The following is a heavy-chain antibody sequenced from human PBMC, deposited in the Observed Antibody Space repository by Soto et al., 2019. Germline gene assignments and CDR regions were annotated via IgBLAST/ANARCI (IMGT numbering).Heavy chain of an antibody. CDR1: GGSISSSSYY. CDR3: ATRECRSGTCHYFDY. V-gene: IGHV4-39*01. Sequence: PSETLSLTCTVSGGSISSSSYYWDWIRQPPGKGLEWIACISYSGSTSNNPSLKSRVTISVDTSKNQLSLNLLSVTATDTAIYYCATRECRSGTCHYFDYWGQGTLVTVSS. J-gene: IGHJ4*02. D-gene: IGHD3-3*01. CDR2: ISYSGST.